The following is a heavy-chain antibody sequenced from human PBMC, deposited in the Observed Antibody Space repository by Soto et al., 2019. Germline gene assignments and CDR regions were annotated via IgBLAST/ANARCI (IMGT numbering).Heavy chain of an antibody. Sequence: GGSLRLSCAGCGFTFSSYGINWVRQAPWKGLEWVSSISSSSIYIYYADSVKGRFTISRDNAKNSLYLQMKSLRAEDTAVYYCAIDLLGYCSSTSCTDSTPPVFFEYWGQRTLVPVSS. V-gene: IGHV3-21*01. J-gene: IGHJ4*02. CDR1: GFTFSSYG. CDR2: ISSSSIYI. D-gene: IGHD2-2*01. CDR3: AIDLLGYCSSTSCTDSTPPVFFEY.